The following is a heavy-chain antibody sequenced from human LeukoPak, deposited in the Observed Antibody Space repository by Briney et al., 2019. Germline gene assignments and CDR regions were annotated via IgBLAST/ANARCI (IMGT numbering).Heavy chain of an antibody. Sequence: SETLSLTCTVSGGSISSSSYYWGWIRQPPGKGLEWIGSIYYSGSTYYNPSLKSRVTISVDTSKNQFSLKLSSVTAADTAVYYCARDYPYYNWKVSPPLARRAGGNWFDPWGQGTLVTVSS. CDR2: IYYSGST. V-gene: IGHV4-39*07. D-gene: IGHD1-20*01. CDR3: ARDYPYYNWKVSPPLARRAGGNWFDP. CDR1: GGSISSSSYY. J-gene: IGHJ5*02.